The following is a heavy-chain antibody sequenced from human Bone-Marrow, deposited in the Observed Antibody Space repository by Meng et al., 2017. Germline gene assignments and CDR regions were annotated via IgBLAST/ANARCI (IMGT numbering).Heavy chain of an antibody. CDR2: IYYSGST. D-gene: IGHD3-22*01. V-gene: IGHV4-39*07. CDR1: GDSITSSNYY. Sequence: SETLSLTCTVSGDSITSSNYYWGWIRQPPGKGLEWIGSIYYSGSTYYNPSLKSRVTISVDTSKNQFSLKLSSVTAADTAVYYCARDDNLLYYDSSGSSFSYAFDIWGQGTMVTVSS. CDR3: ARDDNLLYYDSSGSSFSYAFDI. J-gene: IGHJ3*02.